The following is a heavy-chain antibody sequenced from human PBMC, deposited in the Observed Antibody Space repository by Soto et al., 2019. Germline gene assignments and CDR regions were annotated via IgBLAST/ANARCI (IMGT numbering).Heavy chain of an antibody. J-gene: IGHJ4*02. V-gene: IGHV1-69*06. CDR3: ASQEDGTSGDY. D-gene: IGHD6-13*01. CDR2: SIPIFGTA. Sequence: QVQLVQSGAEVKKPGSSVKVSCKASGGTFSSYAISWVRQAPGQGLEWMGGSIPIFGTANYTQKFQGRVTITADKSTSTAYMELSSLRSEDTAVYYCASQEDGTSGDYWGQGTLVTVSS. CDR1: GGTFSSYA.